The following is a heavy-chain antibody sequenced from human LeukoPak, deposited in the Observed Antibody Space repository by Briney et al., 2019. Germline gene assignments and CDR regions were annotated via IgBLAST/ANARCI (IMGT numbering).Heavy chain of an antibody. J-gene: IGHJ4*02. CDR3: ARDPSSSYFDY. V-gene: IGHV4-59*01. CDR2: IYYSGST. D-gene: IGHD6-13*01. CDR1: GGSISSYY. Sequence: SETLSLTCTVSGGSISSYYWSWIRQPPGKGLXWIGYIYYSGSTNYNPSLKSRVTISVDTSKNQFSLKLSSVTAADTAVYYCARDPSSSYFDYWGQGTLVTVSS.